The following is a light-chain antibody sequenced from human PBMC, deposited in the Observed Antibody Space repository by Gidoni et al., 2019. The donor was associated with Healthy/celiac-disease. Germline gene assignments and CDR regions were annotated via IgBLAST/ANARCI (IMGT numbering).Light chain of an antibody. V-gene: IGLV3-1*01. CDR3: QAWDSSTEVV. CDR2: QDS. J-gene: IGLJ2*01. CDR1: KLGDKY. Sequence: SYELTQPPSASVSPGQTASITCSGDKLGDKYACWYQQKPGQSPVLVIYQDSKRPSGIPERFSGSNSGNTATLTISGTQAMDEADYYCQAWDSSTEVVFGGGTKLTVL.